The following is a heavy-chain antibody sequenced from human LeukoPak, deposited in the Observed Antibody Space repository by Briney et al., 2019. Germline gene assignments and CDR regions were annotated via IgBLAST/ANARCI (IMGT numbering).Heavy chain of an antibody. CDR2: IDWDDDK. Sequence: RESGPALMKPTQTLTLTCTFSGFSLSTSGMCVSWIRQPPGKVLEWLARIDWDDDKYYSTSLKTRLTISKDTSKNQVVLTMTNMDSVDTATYYCARHVKYSRGWCNDYWGQGTLVTVSS. CDR3: ARHVKYSRGWCNDY. D-gene: IGHD6-19*01. V-gene: IGHV2-70*11. CDR1: GFSLSTSGMC. J-gene: IGHJ4*02.